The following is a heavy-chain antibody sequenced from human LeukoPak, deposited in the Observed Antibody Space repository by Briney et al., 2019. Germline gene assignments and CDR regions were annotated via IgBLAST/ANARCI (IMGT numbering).Heavy chain of an antibody. CDR3: ATDGIPGATTTLDY. Sequence: GGSVTVSCKVSGITLNDLSIQWVRQAPGKGGEGMGGFDPEDGETIYAPKFQARVTMTQDTYEDTAYMELSSLRSEDTAVYYCATDGIPGATTTLDYWGQGTLVTVSS. V-gene: IGHV1-24*01. D-gene: IGHD1-26*01. J-gene: IGHJ4*02. CDR2: FDPEDGET. CDR1: GITLNDLS.